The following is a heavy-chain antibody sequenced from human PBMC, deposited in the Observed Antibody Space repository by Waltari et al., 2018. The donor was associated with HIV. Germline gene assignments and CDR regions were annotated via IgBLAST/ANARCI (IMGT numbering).Heavy chain of an antibody. Sequence: EVRLVESGGGWVQPGGSLTLTCETSGFTFSFYWLRWVRQAPGKGVEWVGNIRQAGTERHYVDSVRGRFTISRDNGKRSSFLQMNSLSVEDTAVYYCATTHGSGDFDNDFDYWGQGTLV. J-gene: IGHJ4*02. V-gene: IGHV3-7*01. CDR3: ATTHGSGDFDNDFDY. D-gene: IGHD3-10*01. CDR1: GFTFSFYW. CDR2: IRQAGTER.